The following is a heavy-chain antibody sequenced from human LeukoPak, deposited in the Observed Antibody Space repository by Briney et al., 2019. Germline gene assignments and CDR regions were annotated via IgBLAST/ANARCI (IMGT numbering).Heavy chain of an antibody. CDR1: GFTFSGYW. V-gene: IGHV3-74*01. CDR3: ARAMAGDYGMDV. CDR2: IKSDGSDT. Sequence: GGSLRLSCGGSGFTFSGYWMHWVRQGPGEGLVWVSRIKSDGSDTSYADSVKGRFTISRDNAKNTLYLQLSSLRADDTAVYYCARAMAGDYGMDVWGQGTTVTVSS. J-gene: IGHJ6*02. D-gene: IGHD6-19*01.